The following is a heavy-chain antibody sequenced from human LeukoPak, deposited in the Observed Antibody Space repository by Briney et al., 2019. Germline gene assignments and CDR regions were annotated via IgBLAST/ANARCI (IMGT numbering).Heavy chain of an antibody. CDR1: GFTFSSYW. CDR3: VREGYSYLVYYFDY. J-gene: IGHJ4*02. CDR2: IKQDGSEK. D-gene: IGHD5-18*01. V-gene: IGHV3-7*01. Sequence: GGSLRLSCVVSGFTFSSYWMSWVRQAPGRGREGVANIKQDGSEKYYVDSVKGRFTISRDNAKNSLYLQMNSLRAEDTAVYYCVREGYSYLVYYFDYWGQGTLVTVSS.